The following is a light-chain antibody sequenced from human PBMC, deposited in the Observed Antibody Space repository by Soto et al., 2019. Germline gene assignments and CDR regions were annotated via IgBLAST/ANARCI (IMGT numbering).Light chain of an antibody. V-gene: IGKV3-11*01. Sequence: EIVLTQSPAILSMSPGERATLSCRASQSVSSYFAWYQQKPGQAPRLLIYDASNRGTGVPARFSGSGSGTDVTLTISSLEPEDFAVYYCQQRRYWPVTFGQGTKVEIK. CDR1: QSVSSY. J-gene: IGKJ1*01. CDR3: QQRRYWPVT. CDR2: DAS.